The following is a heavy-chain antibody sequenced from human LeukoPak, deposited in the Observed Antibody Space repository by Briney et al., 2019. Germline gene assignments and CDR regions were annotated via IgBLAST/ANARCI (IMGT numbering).Heavy chain of an antibody. CDR1: GFTFNSYA. V-gene: IGHV3-30-3*01. Sequence: GGSLRLSCAASGFTFNSYAMHWVRQAPGKGLEWVAVISYDGSNKYYADSVKGRFTISRDNSKNTLYLQMNSLRAEDTAVYYCARDPGSSGWYYFDYWGQGTLVTVSS. J-gene: IGHJ4*02. CDR3: ARDPGSSGWYYFDY. D-gene: IGHD6-19*01. CDR2: ISYDGSNK.